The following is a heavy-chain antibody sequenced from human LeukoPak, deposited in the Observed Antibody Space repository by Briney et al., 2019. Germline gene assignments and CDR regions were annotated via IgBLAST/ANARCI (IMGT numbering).Heavy chain of an antibody. CDR1: GFTFSSYG. D-gene: IGHD6-6*01. CDR3: AKALGIAARPWYFDY. CDR2: ISFDGSNM. J-gene: IGHJ4*02. Sequence: TGGSLRLSCAASGFTFSSYGMHWVRQAPGKGLEWVAFISFDGSNMYYEDSVKGRFTISRDNSRNTLYLQMNSLRAEDTAVYYCAKALGIAARPWYFDYWGQGTLVTVSS. V-gene: IGHV3-30*18.